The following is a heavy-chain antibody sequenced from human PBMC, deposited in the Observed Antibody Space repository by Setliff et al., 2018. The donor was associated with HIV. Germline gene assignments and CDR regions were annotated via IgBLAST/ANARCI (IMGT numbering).Heavy chain of an antibody. Sequence: ASVKVSCKASGYTFTSYDINWVRQATGQGLEWMGWMNPNSGNTGYAQKFQGRLTMTRNTSISTAYMELSSLRSEDTAAYYCTAGGTGSLDIWGQGTMVTVSS. V-gene: IGHV1-8*01. CDR1: GYTFTSYD. CDR3: TAGGTGSLDI. CDR2: MNPNSGNT. J-gene: IGHJ3*02. D-gene: IGHD2-15*01.